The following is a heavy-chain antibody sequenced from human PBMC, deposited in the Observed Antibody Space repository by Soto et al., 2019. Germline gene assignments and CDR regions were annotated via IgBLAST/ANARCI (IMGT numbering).Heavy chain of an antibody. D-gene: IGHD6-13*01. J-gene: IGHJ5*02. CDR3: AKDLGIAAAGINWFDP. Sequence: GGSLRLSCAASGFTFSSYGMHCVRQAPGKGLEWVAVISYDGSNKYYADSVKGRFTISRDNSKNTLYLQMNSLRAEDTAVYYCAKDLGIAAAGINWFDPGGQGTLVTVSS. CDR1: GFTFSSYG. CDR2: ISYDGSNK. V-gene: IGHV3-30*18.